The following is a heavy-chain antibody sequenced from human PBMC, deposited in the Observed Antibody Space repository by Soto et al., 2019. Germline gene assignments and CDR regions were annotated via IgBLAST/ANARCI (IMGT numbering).Heavy chain of an antibody. CDR1: GGSIYTYS. V-gene: IGHV4-4*07. CDR2: IYSSGSA. D-gene: IGHD1-26*01. CDR3: ATIVGANDY. Sequence: SETLSLTCNVSGGSIYTYSWTWLRQPAGKGLEWIGHIYSSGSANYNPSLKSRVSMSVDTSKNQFSLKLNSVTAADTAVYYCATIVGANDYWGQGALVT. J-gene: IGHJ4*02.